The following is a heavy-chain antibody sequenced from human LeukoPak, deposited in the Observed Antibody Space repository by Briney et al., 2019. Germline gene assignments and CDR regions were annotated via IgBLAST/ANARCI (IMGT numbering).Heavy chain of an antibody. CDR2: IYLGESDT. J-gene: IGHJ6*02. CDR1: GYSFTSYW. CDR3: ASSYYYDSSGYLRGMDV. Sequence: GESLKISRKGSGYSFTSYWIGWVRRMPGKGLEWMGIIYLGESDTRYSPSFQGQVTISADKSISTAYLQWSSLKASDTAMYYCASSYYYDSSGYLRGMDVWGQGTTVTVSS. D-gene: IGHD3-22*01. V-gene: IGHV5-51*01.